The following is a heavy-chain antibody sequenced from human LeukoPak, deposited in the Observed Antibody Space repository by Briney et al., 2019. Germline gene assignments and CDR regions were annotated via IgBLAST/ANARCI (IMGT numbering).Heavy chain of an antibody. J-gene: IGHJ4*02. Sequence: GGSLRLSCAASGFTVSGDYMNWVRQAPGKGLEWVSLIYSDDSTYYADSVKGRFTVSRDNSKSTLYLQMNSLTGEDTAVYYCAGTHYFDSSGYYYSGGFFDCWGQGTLVTVSS. CDR2: IYSDDST. CDR3: AGTHYFDSSGYYYSGGFFDC. D-gene: IGHD3-22*01. V-gene: IGHV3-53*01. CDR1: GFTVSGDY.